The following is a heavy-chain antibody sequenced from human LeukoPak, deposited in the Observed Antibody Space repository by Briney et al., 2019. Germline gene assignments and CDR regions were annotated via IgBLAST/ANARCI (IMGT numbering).Heavy chain of an antibody. CDR1: GYTFSTHG. J-gene: IGHJ4*02. CDR3: ARETRKNAAGGTDFFDY. V-gene: IGHV1-69*13. D-gene: IGHD6-13*01. CDR2: TIPLFNTA. Sequence: GASVKVSCKSSGYTFSTHGVTWVRQAPGQGLEWMGGTIPLFNTANYAQKFQGRVTITADEPTSTAYMELSTLISEDTAVYYCARETRKNAAGGTDFFDYWGQGTLVTVSS.